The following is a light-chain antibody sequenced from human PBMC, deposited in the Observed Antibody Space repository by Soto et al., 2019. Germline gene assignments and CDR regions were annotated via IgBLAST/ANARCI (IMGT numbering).Light chain of an antibody. J-gene: IGKJ2*01. CDR1: QSVSSY. CDR2: DAS. Sequence: EIVLTQSPATLSLSPGERATLSCRASQSVSSYLAWYQQKPGQAPRLLIYDASNRATGIPARFSGSGPGTDFNLTISSREPHDLAVYYWQQRSNWPPYIFDQGTKLEIK. V-gene: IGKV3-11*01. CDR3: QQRSNWPPYI.